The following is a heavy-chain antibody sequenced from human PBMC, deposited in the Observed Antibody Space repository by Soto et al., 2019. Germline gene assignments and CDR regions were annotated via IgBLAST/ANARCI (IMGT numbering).Heavy chain of an antibody. V-gene: IGHV3-53*02. CDR1: GFTVRSNY. D-gene: IGHD3-16*01. J-gene: IGHJ4*02. CDR2: IYSSGNT. CDR3: ARVSSPFGY. Sequence: EVQLVETGGSLIQPGGSLRISCAVSGFTVRSNYMSWVRQAPGKGLEWVSIIYSSGNTYYADSVKGRFTMSRDTSNNTVFLQMSSLRAEDTAVYYCARVSSPFGYWGQGPLVTVSS.